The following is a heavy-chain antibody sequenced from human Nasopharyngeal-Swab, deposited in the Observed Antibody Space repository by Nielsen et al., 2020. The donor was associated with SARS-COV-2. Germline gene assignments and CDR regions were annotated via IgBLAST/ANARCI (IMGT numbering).Heavy chain of an antibody. V-gene: IGHV1-18*01. Sequence: ASVKVSCKASGYTFNSYGISWVRQAPGQGLEWMGWISAYNGNTNYAQKLQGRVTITADKSTSTAYMELSSLRSEDTAVYYCARDRDYYDSSGYYFGWFDPWGQGTLVTVSS. CDR1: GYTFNSYG. CDR3: ARDRDYYDSSGYYFGWFDP. J-gene: IGHJ5*02. D-gene: IGHD3-22*01. CDR2: ISAYNGNT.